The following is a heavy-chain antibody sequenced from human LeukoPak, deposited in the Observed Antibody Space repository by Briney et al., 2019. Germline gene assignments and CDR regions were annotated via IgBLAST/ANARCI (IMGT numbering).Heavy chain of an antibody. CDR3: ARDRDWAGYTYGFYY. V-gene: IGHV1-69*13. CDR2: IIPIFGTA. Sequence: ASVKVSCKASGGTFSSYAISWVRQAPGQGLEWMGGIIPIFGTANYAQKFQGRVTITADESTSTAYMELSSLRSEDTAVYYCARDRDWAGYTYGFYYWGQGTLVTVSS. D-gene: IGHD5-18*01. CDR1: GGTFSSYA. J-gene: IGHJ4*02.